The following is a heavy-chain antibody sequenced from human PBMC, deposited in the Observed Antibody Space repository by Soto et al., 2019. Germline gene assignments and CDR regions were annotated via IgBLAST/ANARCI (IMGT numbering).Heavy chain of an antibody. CDR1: GFPFNNAW. D-gene: IGHD2-15*01. Sequence: GGSLRLSCAASGFPFNNAWMDWVRQAPGKGLEWVSAISGSGGSTYYADSVKGRFTISRDNSKNTLYLQMNSLRAEDTAVYYCAKVSSGYCSGGSCSPRAFDIWGQGTMVTVSS. V-gene: IGHV3-23*01. J-gene: IGHJ3*02. CDR2: ISGSGGST. CDR3: AKVSSGYCSGGSCSPRAFDI.